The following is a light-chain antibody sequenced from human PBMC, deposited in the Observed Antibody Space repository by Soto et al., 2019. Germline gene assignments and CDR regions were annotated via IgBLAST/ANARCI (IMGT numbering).Light chain of an antibody. CDR1: QSVLYSSNNKNY. CDR2: WAS. Sequence: DIVMTQSPDSLAVSLGERATINCKSSQSVLYSSNNKNYLAWYQQKPGQPPKLLIYWASTRESGVPDRFSGSESGKDFTLTISSLQAEDGAVYYCQQYYSTLRTFGQGTKMEIK. V-gene: IGKV4-1*01. J-gene: IGKJ1*01. CDR3: QQYYSTLRT.